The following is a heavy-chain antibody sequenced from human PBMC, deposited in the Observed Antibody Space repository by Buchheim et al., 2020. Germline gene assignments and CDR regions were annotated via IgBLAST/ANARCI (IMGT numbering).Heavy chain of an antibody. V-gene: IGHV4-31*03. CDR3: AKVMTGTNWFDP. Sequence: QVQLQESGPGLVKSSQTLSPTCSVSGDSISSGGYYWSWIRQHPGKGLEWIGYIYYGGSTHYNPSLKSRVTISVDASKNQFSLKLSSVSAADTAVYYCAKVMTGTNWFDPWGQGTL. CDR1: GDSISSGGYY. CDR2: IYYGGST. J-gene: IGHJ5*02. D-gene: IGHD1-7*01.